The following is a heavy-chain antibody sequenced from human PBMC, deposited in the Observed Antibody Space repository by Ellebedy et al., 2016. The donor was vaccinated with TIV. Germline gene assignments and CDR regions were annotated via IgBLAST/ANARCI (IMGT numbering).Heavy chain of an antibody. CDR3: ASSSSIYGLGYFDP. Sequence: SETLSLTCAVYGGSFSGYYWSWIRQPPGKGLEWIGDVTDSGETVDNPSLKSRVAMSVDPSRNQFSLRLTSVTAADTGFYFCASSSSIYGLGYFDPWGQGTLVTVSS. J-gene: IGHJ5*02. D-gene: IGHD3-3*02. CDR1: GGSFSGYY. CDR2: VTDSGET. V-gene: IGHV4-34*01.